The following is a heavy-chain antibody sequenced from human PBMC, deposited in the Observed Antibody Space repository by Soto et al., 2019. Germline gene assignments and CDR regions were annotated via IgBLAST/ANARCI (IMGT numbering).Heavy chain of an antibody. J-gene: IGHJ4*02. Sequence: PSETLCLTWTVVGGSIITSSSYWGWIRQPPGKGLEWVGSIYYLGNTYYNPSLGGRVSISVDTSKNQFSLKRKSVTAAETAVFSCAGLFPYVSSGYHLNYLGQGILVTVS. D-gene: IGHD3-22*01. CDR1: GGSIITSSSY. V-gene: IGHV4-39*01. CDR2: IYYLGNT. CDR3: AGLFPYVSSGYHLNY.